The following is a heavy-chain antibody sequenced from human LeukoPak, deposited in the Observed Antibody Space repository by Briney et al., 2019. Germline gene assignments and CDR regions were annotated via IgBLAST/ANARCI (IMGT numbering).Heavy chain of an antibody. J-gene: IGHJ4*02. CDR2: IWYDGSNK. CDR1: GFTFSSYG. V-gene: IGHV3-33*01. CDR3: ARDWQQLVPYELDY. Sequence: PGRSLRLSCAASGFTFSSYGMHWVRQAPGKGLEWVAVIWYDGSNKYYADSVKGRFTISRDNSKNTLYLQMNSLRAEDTAVYYCARDWQQLVPYELDYWGQGTLVTVSS. D-gene: IGHD6-13*01.